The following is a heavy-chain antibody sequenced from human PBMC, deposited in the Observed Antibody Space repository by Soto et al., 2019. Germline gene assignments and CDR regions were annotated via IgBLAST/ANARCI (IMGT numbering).Heavy chain of an antibody. CDR3: AKELQFSGWLSAQTFDY. V-gene: IGHV3-30-3*01. CDR2: ISYDGSNK. J-gene: IGHJ4*02. Sequence: GGSLRLSCAASGFTFSSYAMHWVRQAPGKGLEWVAVISYDGSNKYYADSVKGRFTISRDNSKNTLYLQMNSLRAEDTAAYYCAKELQFSGWLSAQTFDYWGQGTQVTVPQ. CDR1: GFTFSSYA. D-gene: IGHD6-19*01.